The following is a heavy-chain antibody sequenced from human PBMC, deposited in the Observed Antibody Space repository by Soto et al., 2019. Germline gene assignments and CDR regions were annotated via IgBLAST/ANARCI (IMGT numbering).Heavy chain of an antibody. Sequence: SETLSLTCTVSGGSISSGGYYWSWIRQYPGKGMECIGYIYYSGSTYYNPSLKSRVTISVDTSKNQFSLKLSSVTAEDTAVYYCANNGGYYDASGPKSIQYWGQGTLVTVS. CDR3: ANNGGYYDASGPKSIQY. J-gene: IGHJ1*01. CDR2: IYYSGST. CDR1: GGSISSGGYY. D-gene: IGHD3-22*01. V-gene: IGHV4-31*03.